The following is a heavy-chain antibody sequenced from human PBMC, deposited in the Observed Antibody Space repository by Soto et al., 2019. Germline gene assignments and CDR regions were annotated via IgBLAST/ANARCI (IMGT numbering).Heavy chain of an antibody. J-gene: IGHJ6*02. Sequence: QLQLQESGPGLVKPSETLSLTCTVSGGSISSSSYYWGWIRQPPGKGLEWIGSIYYSGSTYYNPSLKRRVPITVDTYKTHFSLKLSSVTAADTAVYYCARQGDTAMYPYYYYGMDVWCQGTTVTASS. V-gene: IGHV4-39*01. CDR3: ARQGDTAMYPYYYYGMDV. CDR1: GGSISSSSYY. CDR2: IYYSGST. D-gene: IGHD5-18*01.